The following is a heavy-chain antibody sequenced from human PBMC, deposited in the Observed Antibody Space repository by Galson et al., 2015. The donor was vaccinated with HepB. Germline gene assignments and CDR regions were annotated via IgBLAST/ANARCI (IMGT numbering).Heavy chain of an antibody. CDR2: IKSDGSST. J-gene: IGHJ4*02. Sequence: LRLSCAASGFTFSSYWMHWVRQAPGKGLVWVSRIKSDGSSTSYADSVKGRFTISRDNAKNTLYLQMNSLRAEDTAVYYCARGDYFDYWGQGTLVIVSS. CDR1: GFTFSSYW. V-gene: IGHV3-74*01. CDR3: ARGDYFDY.